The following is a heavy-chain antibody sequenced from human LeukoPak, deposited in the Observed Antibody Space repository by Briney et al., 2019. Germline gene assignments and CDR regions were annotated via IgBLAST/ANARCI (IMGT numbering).Heavy chain of an antibody. CDR3: ARAERGHIVVAYAFDI. V-gene: IGHV4-31*03. Sequence: SETLSLTCTVSGGSISSGGYYWSWIRQPPGKGLEWIGYIYYSGSTYYNPSLKSRVTISVDTSKNQFSLKLSSVTAADTAVYYCARAERGHIVVAYAFDIWGQGTMVTVSS. CDR1: GGSISSGGYY. D-gene: IGHD2-21*01. CDR2: IYYSGST. J-gene: IGHJ3*02.